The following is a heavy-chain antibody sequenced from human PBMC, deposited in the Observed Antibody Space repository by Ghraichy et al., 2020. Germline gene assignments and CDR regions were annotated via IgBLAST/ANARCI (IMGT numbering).Heavy chain of an antibody. V-gene: IGHV1-24*01. D-gene: IGHD2-2*01. CDR3: TTHLYCSSTTCPSGNDYGLDV. CDR2: FDTEDGKT. CDR1: GYILSELS. Sequence: ASVKVSCTISGYILSELSIHWVRQAPGKGLEWMGSFDTEDGKTIYAQKFQGSVTMTVDTSTETAYMEVSGLRSEDTAVYYCTTHLYCSSTTCPSGNDYGLDVWGQGTSVTVS. J-gene: IGHJ6*02.